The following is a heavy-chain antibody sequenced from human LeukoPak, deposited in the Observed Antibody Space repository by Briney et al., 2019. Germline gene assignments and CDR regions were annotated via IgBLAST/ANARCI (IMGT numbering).Heavy chain of an antibody. CDR3: ARAIGDDKAPPSIAVAGTRRGGFDY. CDR1: GFTFSDYY. V-gene: IGHV3-11*04. Sequence: RAGGSLRLSCAASGFTFSDYYMSWIRQAPGKGLEWVSYISSSGSTIYYADSVKGRFTISRDNAKNSLYLQMNSLRAEDTAVYYCARAIGDDKAPPSIAVAGTRRGGFDYWGQGTLVTVSS. D-gene: IGHD6-19*01. J-gene: IGHJ4*02. CDR2: ISSSGSTI.